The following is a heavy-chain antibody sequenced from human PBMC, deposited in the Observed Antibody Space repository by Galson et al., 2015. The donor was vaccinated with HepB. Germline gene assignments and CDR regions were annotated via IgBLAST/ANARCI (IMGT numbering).Heavy chain of an antibody. CDR3: ARSGTAAGFLGH. D-gene: IGHD6-13*01. CDR2: ISPYDGDT. V-gene: IGHV1-18*01. CDR1: GYTFTNYN. Sequence: SVKVSCKASGYTFTNYNINWVRQAPGQGLQWMGWISPYDGDTNHAQKFQGRVTMTTDTSTTTAYMELRNLRSDDTAVYYCARSGTAAGFLGHWGQGTLVTVSS. J-gene: IGHJ4*02.